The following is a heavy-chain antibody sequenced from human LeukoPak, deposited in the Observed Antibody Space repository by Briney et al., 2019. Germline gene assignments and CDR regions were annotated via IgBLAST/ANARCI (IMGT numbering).Heavy chain of an antibody. Sequence: PGGSLRLSCAVSDFSFSIFAMHWVRQAPGKHREYVSAITSNGGSTYYADSVKGRFTISRDNSKNTPYLQMGSLRPEDMAVYYCVRWGYYSNYDYWGQGTLVTVSS. CDR2: ITSNGGST. V-gene: IGHV3-64*02. CDR3: VRWGYYSNYDY. CDR1: DFSFSIFA. D-gene: IGHD4-11*01. J-gene: IGHJ4*02.